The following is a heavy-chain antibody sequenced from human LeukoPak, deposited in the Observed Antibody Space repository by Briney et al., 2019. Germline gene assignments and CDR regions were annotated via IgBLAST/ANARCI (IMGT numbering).Heavy chain of an antibody. J-gene: IGHJ4*02. CDR1: GGSISSSSYY. Sequence: SETLSLTCTVSGGSISSSSYYWGWIRQPPGKGLEWIGSIYYSGSTYYNPSLKSRVTISVDTSKNQFSLKLSSVTAADTAVYYCARSRYGGYVHDSRLDYWGQGTLVTVSS. D-gene: IGHD5-12*01. CDR3: ARSRYGGYVHDSRLDY. CDR2: IYYSGST. V-gene: IGHV4-39*07.